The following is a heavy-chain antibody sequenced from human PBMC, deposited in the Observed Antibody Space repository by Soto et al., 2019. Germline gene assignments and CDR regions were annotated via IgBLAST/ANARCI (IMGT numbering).Heavy chain of an antibody. CDR3: ARRYDILTGYYPTDAFDI. CDR2: IIPILGIA. CDR1: GGTFSSYT. J-gene: IGHJ3*02. D-gene: IGHD3-9*01. Sequence: QVQLVQSGAEVKKPGSSVKVSCKASGGTFSSYTISWVRQAPGQGLEWMGRIIPILGIANYAQKFQGRVTITADXXTXTXXMELSSLRSEDTAVYYCARRYDILTGYYPTDAFDIWGQGTMVTVSS. V-gene: IGHV1-69*02.